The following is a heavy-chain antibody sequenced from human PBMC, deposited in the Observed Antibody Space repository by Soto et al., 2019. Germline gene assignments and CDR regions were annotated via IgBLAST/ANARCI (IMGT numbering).Heavy chain of an antibody. D-gene: IGHD6-19*01. V-gene: IGHV3-74*01. CDR3: ARSADWFIAVAD. CDR1: GFTFSSYW. Sequence: GGSLRLSCAASGFTFSSYWMHWVRQAPGKGLVWVSRINSDGSSTSYADSVKGRFTISRDNSKNTLNLQMNSLRAEDTAVYYCARSADWFIAVADWGQGTLVTVSS. CDR2: INSDGSST. J-gene: IGHJ4*02.